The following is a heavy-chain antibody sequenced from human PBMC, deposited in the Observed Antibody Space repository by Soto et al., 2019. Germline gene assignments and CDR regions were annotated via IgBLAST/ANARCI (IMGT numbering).Heavy chain of an antibody. CDR2: IIPIFGTA. D-gene: IGHD4-17*01. Sequence: QVQLVQSGAEVKKPGSSVKVSCKASGGTFSSYAISWVRQAPGQGLEWMGGIIPIFGTANYAQKFQGRVTITADESTSTAYMELSSLRSEDTAVYYCSRNLREITAAEYFQHWGQGILVTVSS. V-gene: IGHV1-69*01. J-gene: IGHJ1*01. CDR1: GGTFSSYA. CDR3: SRNLREITAAEYFQH.